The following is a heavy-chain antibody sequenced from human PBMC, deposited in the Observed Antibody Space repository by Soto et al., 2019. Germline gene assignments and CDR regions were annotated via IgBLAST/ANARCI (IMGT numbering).Heavy chain of an antibody. V-gene: IGHV3-7*01. J-gene: IGHJ5*02. CDR2: INQDGSER. CDR1: GFTFSTCW. Sequence: EVQLVESGGGLVQPGGSLRLSCAASGFTFSTCWMMWVRQAPGKGLEWVANINQDGSERSYVDSVKGRFTISRDNGQNSLYLQMNSLRAEDRDVDYCVKDNRGRSWGQGTLVTFSS. D-gene: IGHD3-10*01. CDR3: VKDNRGRS.